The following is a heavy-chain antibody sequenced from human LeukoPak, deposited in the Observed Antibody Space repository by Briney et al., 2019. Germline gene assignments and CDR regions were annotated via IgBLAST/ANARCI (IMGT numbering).Heavy chain of an antibody. D-gene: IGHD3-10*01. CDR2: INHSGST. V-gene: IGHV4-34*01. J-gene: IGHJ5*02. CDR3: ARGGRRITMVRGVGNWFDP. Sequence: SETLSLTCAVYGGSFSGYYWSWIRQPPGKGLEWIGEINHSGSTNYNPSLKSRVTISVDTSKNQFSLKLSSVTAADTAVYYCARGGRRITMVRGVGNWFDPWGQGTLVTVSS. CDR1: GGSFSGYY.